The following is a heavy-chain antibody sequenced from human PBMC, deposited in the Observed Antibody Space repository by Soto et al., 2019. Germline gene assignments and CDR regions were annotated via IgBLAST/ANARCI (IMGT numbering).Heavy chain of an antibody. Sequence: KASETLSLTCTVSGGSIGSSSYYWGWIRQPPGKGLEWIGSIYYSGSTYYNPSLKSRVTISVDTSKNQFSLKLSSVTAADTAVYYCARHIRIAAAGPLGSWFDPWGQGTLVTDSS. CDR3: ARHIRIAAAGPLGSWFDP. V-gene: IGHV4-39*01. CDR2: IYYSGST. J-gene: IGHJ5*02. D-gene: IGHD6-13*01. CDR1: GGSIGSSSYY.